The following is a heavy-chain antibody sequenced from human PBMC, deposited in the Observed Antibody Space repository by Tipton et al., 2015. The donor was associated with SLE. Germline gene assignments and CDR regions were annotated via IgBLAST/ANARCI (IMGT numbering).Heavy chain of an antibody. CDR2: IFSDGTT. D-gene: IGHD3-9*01. J-gene: IGHJ4*02. CDR3: AKDLRKQWIVPYFDS. V-gene: IGHV3-66*01. Sequence: SLRLSCAASGFLVSNNYMTWVRHAPGKGLEWISVIFSDGTTYYADSVKGRFIISRDSSTNTVFLQMSSLRVEDTALYYCAKDLRKQWIVPYFDSWGLGTRVTVSS. CDR1: GFLVSNNY.